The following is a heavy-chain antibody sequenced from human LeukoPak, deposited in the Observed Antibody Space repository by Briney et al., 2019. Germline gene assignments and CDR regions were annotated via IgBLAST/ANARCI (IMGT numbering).Heavy chain of an antibody. Sequence: GGSLRLSCAASGFTFSSYSMNWVRQAPGKGLEWVSYISSGSTIYYADSVKGRFTISRDNSKNTLYLQMNSLRAEDTAVYYCAKDRDTAMVIVPGPFDYWGQGTLVTVSS. D-gene: IGHD5-18*01. CDR2: ISSGSTI. V-gene: IGHV3-48*01. CDR1: GFTFSSYS. J-gene: IGHJ4*02. CDR3: AKDRDTAMVIVPGPFDY.